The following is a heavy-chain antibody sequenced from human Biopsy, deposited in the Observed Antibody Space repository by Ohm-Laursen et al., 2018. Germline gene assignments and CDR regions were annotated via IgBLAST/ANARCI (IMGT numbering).Heavy chain of an antibody. CDR3: ASAHQYCSATTCNGGSDF. CDR2: INQDGSEK. Sequence: SLRLSCTASGFPFSTYWMTWVRQATGKGLEWVANINQDGSEKYYVDSVKGRFTISRDNAKDSLDLQMSRLRVEDTALYYCASAHQYCSATTCNGGSDFWGQGTLVTVSS. J-gene: IGHJ4*02. CDR1: GFPFSTYW. D-gene: IGHD2-15*01. V-gene: IGHV3-7*01.